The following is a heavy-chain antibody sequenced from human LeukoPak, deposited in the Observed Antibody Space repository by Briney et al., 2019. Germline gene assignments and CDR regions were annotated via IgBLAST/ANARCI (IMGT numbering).Heavy chain of an antibody. Sequence: GGSLRLSCAASGFTVSSNYMSWVRQAPGKGLEWVSVIYSGGSTYYADSVKGRFTISRHSSKNTLYLQMNSLRAEDTAVYYCARALAYYYDSSGYSAFDIWGQGTMVTVSS. J-gene: IGHJ3*02. CDR1: GFTVSSNY. CDR2: IYSGGST. D-gene: IGHD3-22*01. V-gene: IGHV3-53*04. CDR3: ARALAYYYDSSGYSAFDI.